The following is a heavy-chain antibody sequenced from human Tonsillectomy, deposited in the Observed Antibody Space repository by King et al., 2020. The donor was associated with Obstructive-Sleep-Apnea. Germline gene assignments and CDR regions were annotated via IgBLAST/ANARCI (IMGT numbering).Heavy chain of an antibody. D-gene: IGHD5/OR15-5a*01. V-gene: IGHV4-39*07. CDR2: IYYSGST. CDR1: GGSISSSSYY. J-gene: IGHJ4*02. CDR3: ARDPPSTSARSSLDY. Sequence: QLQESGPGLVKPSETLSLTCTISGGSISSSSYYWGGIGQPPGKGLEWIGKIYYSGSTYYNPSLTSRVTMSVDTSKNQFSLKLSSVTAADTAIYYCARDPPSTSARSSLDYWGQGLLVTVSP.